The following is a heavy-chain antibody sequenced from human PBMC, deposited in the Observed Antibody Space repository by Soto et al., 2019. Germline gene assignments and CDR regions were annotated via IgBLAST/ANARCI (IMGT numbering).Heavy chain of an antibody. V-gene: IGHV3-30*03. CDR2: ISYDGSNK. CDR1: GVTFSSYG. CDR3: ARGMVRGVIDY. Sequence: GGSLRLSCAASGVTFSSYGMHWVRQAPGKGLEWVAVISYDGSNKYYADSVKGRFTISRDNSKNTLYLQMNSLRAEDTAVYYCARGMVRGVIDYWGQGTLVTVSS. D-gene: IGHD3-10*01. J-gene: IGHJ4*02.